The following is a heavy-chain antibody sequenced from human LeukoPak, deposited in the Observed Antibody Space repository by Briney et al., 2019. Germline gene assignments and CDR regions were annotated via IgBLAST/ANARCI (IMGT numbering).Heavy chain of an antibody. D-gene: IGHD3-22*01. V-gene: IGHV4-31*03. CDR2: IYYSGST. CDR3: ARDNSLFDPGSSGYYYPSCAFDI. J-gene: IGHJ3*02. Sequence: SETLSLTCTVSGGSISSGGYYWSWIRQHPGKGLEWIGYIYYSGSTYYNPSLKSRVTISVDTSKNQFSLKLSSVTAADTAVYYCARDNSLFDPGSSGYYYPSCAFDIWGQGTMVTVS. CDR1: GGSISSGGYY.